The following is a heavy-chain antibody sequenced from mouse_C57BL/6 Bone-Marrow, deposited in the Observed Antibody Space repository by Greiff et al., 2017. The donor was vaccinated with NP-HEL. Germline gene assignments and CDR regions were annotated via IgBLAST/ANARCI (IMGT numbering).Heavy chain of an antibody. CDR1: GFTFSSYG. CDR2: ISSGGSYT. D-gene: IGHD3-2*02. CDR3: ARRGSSGPFAY. J-gene: IGHJ3*01. Sequence: VQLKESGGDLVKPGGSLKLSCAASGFTFSSYGMSWVRQTPDKRLEWVATISSGGSYTYYPDSVKGRFTISRDNAKNTLYLQMSSLKSEDTAMYYCARRGSSGPFAYWGQGTLVTVSA. V-gene: IGHV5-6*01.